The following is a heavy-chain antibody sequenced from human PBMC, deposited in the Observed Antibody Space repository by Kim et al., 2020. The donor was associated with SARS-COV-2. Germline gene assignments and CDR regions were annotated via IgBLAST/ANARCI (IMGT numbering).Heavy chain of an antibody. CDR2: IYYSYSGST. CDR1: GGPLSSTDYY. V-gene: IGHV4-31*03. J-gene: IGHJ5*01. Sequence: SETLSLTCTVSGGPLSSTDYYWSWIRHVPGKGLEWICYIYYSYSGSTYYNPSLKSRVTISVDTSKNQFFFNLTSVTAADTAVYYCARGLYCIGDCYSNWFDPSGQGPLVTVPS. CDR3: ARGLYCIGDCYSNWFDP. D-gene: IGHD2-21*02.